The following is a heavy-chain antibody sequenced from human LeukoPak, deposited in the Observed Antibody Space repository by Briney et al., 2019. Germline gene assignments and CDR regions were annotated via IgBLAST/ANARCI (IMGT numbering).Heavy chain of an antibody. CDR2: IYHSGRT. V-gene: IGHV4-4*02. Sequence: SETLSLTCAVSGGSISSSNWWSRVRQPPGKGLEWIGEIYHSGRTNYNPPLKSRVNISVDNSKNQFSLKLSSVTAADTAVYYCARHSNYYGSGSYYKPFDYWGQGTLVTVSS. J-gene: IGHJ4*02. CDR1: GGSISSSNW. CDR3: ARHSNYYGSGSYYKPFDY. D-gene: IGHD3-10*01.